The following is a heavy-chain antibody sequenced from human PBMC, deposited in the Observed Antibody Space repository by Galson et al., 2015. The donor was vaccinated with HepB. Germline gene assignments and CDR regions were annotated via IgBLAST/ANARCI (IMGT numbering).Heavy chain of an antibody. V-gene: IGHV5-51*01. CDR1: GYSFTSYW. CDR2: IYPGDSDT. Sequence: QSGAEVKKPGESLKISCKGSGYSFTSYWIGWVRQMPGKGLEWMGIIYPGDSDTRYSPSFQGQVTISADKSISTAYLQWSSLKASDTAMYYCARYGQGYCSSTSCPTPRWFDYWGQGTLVTVSS. J-gene: IGHJ4*02. CDR3: ARYGQGYCSSTSCPTPRWFDY. D-gene: IGHD2-2*01.